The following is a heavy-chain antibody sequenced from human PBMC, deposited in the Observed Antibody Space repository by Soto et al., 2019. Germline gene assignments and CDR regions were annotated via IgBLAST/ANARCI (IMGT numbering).Heavy chain of an antibody. V-gene: IGHV4-30-4*01. CDR1: GGSISSGDYY. Sequence: SETLSLTCTVSGGSISSGDYYWSWIRQPPGKGLEWIGYIYYSGSTYYNPSLKSRVTISVDTSKNQFSLKLSSVTAADTAVYYCARVISRITMVRGVLRYFDYWGQGTLVTVSS. D-gene: IGHD3-10*01. J-gene: IGHJ4*02. CDR3: ARVISRITMVRGVLRYFDY. CDR2: IYYSGST.